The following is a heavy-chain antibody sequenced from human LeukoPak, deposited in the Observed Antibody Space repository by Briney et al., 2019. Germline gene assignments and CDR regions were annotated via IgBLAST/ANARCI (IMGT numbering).Heavy chain of an antibody. J-gene: IGHJ4*02. Sequence: PGESLRLSCELSGIPFIDAWMNWVRQAPGKGLEWVSYISSSGSTIYYADSVKGRFTISRDNAKNSLYLQMNSLRAEDTAVYYCARGDIGDSWGQGTLVTVSS. V-gene: IGHV3-48*04. CDR1: GIPFIDAW. CDR2: ISSSGSTI. CDR3: ARGDIGDS.